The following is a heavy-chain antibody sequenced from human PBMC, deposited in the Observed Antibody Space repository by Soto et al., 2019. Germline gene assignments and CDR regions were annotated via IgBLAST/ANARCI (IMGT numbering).Heavy chain of an antibody. CDR2: IIPIFGTA. V-gene: IGHV1-69*13. CDR1: GGTFSSYA. CDR3: AREGNWNPGGNWFDP. Sequence: SVKVSCKASGGTFSSYAISWVRQAPGQGLEWMGGIIPIFGTANYAQKFQGRVTITADESTSTAYMELSSLRSEDTAVYYCAREGNWNPGGNWFDPWGQGTLVTVSS. D-gene: IGHD1-1*01. J-gene: IGHJ5*02.